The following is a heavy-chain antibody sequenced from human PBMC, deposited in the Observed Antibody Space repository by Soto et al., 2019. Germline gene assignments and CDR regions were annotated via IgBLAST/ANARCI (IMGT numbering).Heavy chain of an antibody. V-gene: IGHV4-31*03. CDR2: IYYSGST. Sequence: SETLSLTCTVSGGSISSCGYYWSWIRQHPGKGLEWIGYIYYSGSTYYNPSLKSRVTISVDTSKNQFSLKLSSVTAADTAVYYCARASSGSGSYPYFDYWGQGTLVTVSS. CDR3: ARASSGSGSYPYFDY. D-gene: IGHD3-10*01. J-gene: IGHJ4*02. CDR1: GGSISSCGYY.